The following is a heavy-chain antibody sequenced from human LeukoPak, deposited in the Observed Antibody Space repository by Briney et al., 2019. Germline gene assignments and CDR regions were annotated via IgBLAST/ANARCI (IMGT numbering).Heavy chain of an antibody. Sequence: QSGGSLRLSCAASGFTFSNYTMNWVRQAPGKGLEWVSYISSSSSTIYYADSVKGRFTISRANAKNSLYLQMNSLRAEDTAVYYCASSYSSDFDYWGQGTLVTVSS. V-gene: IGHV3-48*04. D-gene: IGHD6-19*01. CDR2: ISSSSSTI. J-gene: IGHJ4*02. CDR3: ASSYSSDFDY. CDR1: GFTFSNYT.